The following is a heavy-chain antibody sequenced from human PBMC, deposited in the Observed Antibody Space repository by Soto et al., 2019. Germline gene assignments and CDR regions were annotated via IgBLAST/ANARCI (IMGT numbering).Heavy chain of an antibody. CDR3: ARGLDEGVDY. D-gene: IGHD1-26*01. CDR2: MNPNNGDT. Sequence: GASVKVSCKASGYTFSSFHINWVRQASGQGLEWMGWMNPNNGDTDYAQNFQARVTMTRDTSTSTAYMELTSLTFEDTAIYFCARGLDEGVDYWGQGTLVTV. J-gene: IGHJ4*02. CDR1: GYTFSSFH. V-gene: IGHV1-8*01.